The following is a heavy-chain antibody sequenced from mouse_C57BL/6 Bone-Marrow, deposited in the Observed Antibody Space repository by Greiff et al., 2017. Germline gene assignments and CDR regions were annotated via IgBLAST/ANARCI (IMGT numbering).Heavy chain of an antibody. CDR3: ARHPAVVNPDDV. CDR1: GFTFSSYG. J-gene: IGHJ1*03. CDR2: ISSGGSYT. D-gene: IGHD1-1*01. Sequence: EVQGVESGGDLVKPGGSLKLSCAASGFTFSSYGMSWVRQTPDKRLEWVATISSGGSYTYYPDSVKGRFTISRDNAKNTLYLQMSSLKSEDTAMYYCARHPAVVNPDDVWGTGTTVTGSS. V-gene: IGHV5-6*01.